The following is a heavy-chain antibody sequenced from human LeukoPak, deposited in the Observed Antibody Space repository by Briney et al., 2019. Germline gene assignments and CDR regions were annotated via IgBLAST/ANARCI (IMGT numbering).Heavy chain of an antibody. CDR2: IYTTGST. CDR3: ADLVRDYKSDRSYYYYYMDV. CDR1: GASISTGNYY. D-gene: IGHD4-11*01. Sequence: SETLSLTCTVSGASISTGNYYWSWVRQPAGKGLEWIGRIYTTGSTSYNPSLKSRVTISVDTSKNQFSLKLSSVTAADTAVYYCADLVRDYKSDRSYYYYYMDVWGKGTTVTVSS. V-gene: IGHV4-61*02. J-gene: IGHJ6*03.